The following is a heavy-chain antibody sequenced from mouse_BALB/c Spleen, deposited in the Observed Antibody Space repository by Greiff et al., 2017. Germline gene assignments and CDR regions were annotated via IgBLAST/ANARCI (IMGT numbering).Heavy chain of an antibody. D-gene: IGHD2-3*01. CDR1: GYAFSSYW. J-gene: IGHJ3*01. CDR2: IYPGDGDT. CDR3: ARRDDGYLAD. Sequence: QVQLQQSGAELVRPGSSVKISCKASGYAFSSYWMNWVKQRPGQGLEWIGQIYPGDGDTNYNGKFKGKATLTADKSSSTAYMQLSSLTSEDSAVYFCARRDDGYLADWGQGTLVTVSA. V-gene: IGHV1-80*01.